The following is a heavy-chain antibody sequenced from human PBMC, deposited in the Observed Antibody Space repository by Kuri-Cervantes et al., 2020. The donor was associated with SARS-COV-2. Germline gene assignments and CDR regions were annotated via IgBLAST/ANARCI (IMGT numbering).Heavy chain of an antibody. V-gene: IGHV4-34*01. Sequence: SQTLSLTCAAYGGSFSDYAWTWIRQTPEKGLEWIGQINHGGSTSYNPSLKSRVTISVDTSKQQFSLKLTSVTVADTAVYYCSRGSPGYWGQGTLVTVSS. CDR3: SRGSPGY. J-gene: IGHJ4*02. CDR1: GGSFSDYA. CDR2: INHGGST.